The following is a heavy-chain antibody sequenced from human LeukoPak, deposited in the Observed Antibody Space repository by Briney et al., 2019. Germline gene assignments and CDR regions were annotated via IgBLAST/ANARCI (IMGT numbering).Heavy chain of an antibody. CDR3: AKDPRIAVAGPTYYFDY. CDR2: TNSDGSTT. Sequence: GGSLRLSCAASGFTFSSFWMHWVRQAPGKGLVWVSHTNSDGSTTDYADSVRGRFTISRDNAKNTLYLHMNSLTVEDTAVYYCAKDPRIAVAGPTYYFDYWGQGTLVTVSS. CDR1: GFTFSSFW. J-gene: IGHJ4*02. D-gene: IGHD6-19*01. V-gene: IGHV3-74*01.